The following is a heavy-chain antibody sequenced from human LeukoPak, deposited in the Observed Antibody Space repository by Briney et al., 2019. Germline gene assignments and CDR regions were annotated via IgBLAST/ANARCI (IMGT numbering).Heavy chain of an antibody. D-gene: IGHD6-19*01. V-gene: IGHV3-21*01. CDR2: ISSSSSDI. J-gene: IGHJ4*02. Sequence: GGSLRLSCAASGFTFSAFSMNWVRQAPGKGLEWVSAISSSSSDIYYTDSVKGRFTISRDNANNFLYLQVSSLRAEDTAAYYCATGYTSGTRIDYWGQGTLVSVSS. CDR3: ATGYTSGTRIDY. CDR1: GFTFSAFS.